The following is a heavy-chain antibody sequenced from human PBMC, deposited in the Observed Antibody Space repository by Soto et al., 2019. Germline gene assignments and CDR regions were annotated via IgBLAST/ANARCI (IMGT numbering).Heavy chain of an antibody. CDR2: INRDGSST. J-gene: IGHJ3*02. D-gene: IGHD2-2*01. CDR3: ATYCSSTSCHRISYAFDI. V-gene: IGHV3-74*01. Sequence: EVQLVESGGGLVQPGGSLRLSCAASGFTFSTYWMHWVRQVPGKGLVWVSHINRDGSSTSYADSVRGRFTISRDNAKNTLYLLMNSLRAEDTAVYYCATYCSSTSCHRISYAFDIWGQGTMVTVSS. CDR1: GFTFSTYW.